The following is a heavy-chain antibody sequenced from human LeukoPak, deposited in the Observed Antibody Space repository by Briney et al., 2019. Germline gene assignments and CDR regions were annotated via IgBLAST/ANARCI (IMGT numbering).Heavy chain of an antibody. CDR2: IYYTGNT. D-gene: IGHD3-10*01. J-gene: IGHJ3*02. Sequence: SETLSLTFSVSGDSIIGYYWGWIRQLPGKGLEWIGNIYYTGNTYYNSSLKSRVTISLDTSKNQFSLKVISMTAADTAAYYCTKSDGYGLIRICGRGTMVTVSS. CDR1: GDSIIGYY. CDR3: TKSDGYGLIRI. V-gene: IGHV4-39*07.